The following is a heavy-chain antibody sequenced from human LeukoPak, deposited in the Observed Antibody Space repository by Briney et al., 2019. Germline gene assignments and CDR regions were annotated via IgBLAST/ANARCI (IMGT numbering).Heavy chain of an antibody. D-gene: IGHD3-3*01. CDR2: ISYDGSNK. Sequence: GGSLRLSCAASGFTFSSYAMHWVRQAPGKGQEWVAVISYDGSNKYYADSVKGRFTISRDNSKNTLYLQMNSLRAEDMALYYCAKDIPRRRITIFGVALDYWGQGTLVTVSS. J-gene: IGHJ4*02. V-gene: IGHV3-30-3*01. CDR3: AKDIPRRRITIFGVALDY. CDR1: GFTFSSYA.